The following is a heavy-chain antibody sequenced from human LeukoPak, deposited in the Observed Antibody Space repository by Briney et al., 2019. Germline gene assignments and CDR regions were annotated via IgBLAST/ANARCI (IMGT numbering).Heavy chain of an antibody. V-gene: IGHV1-69*05. Sequence: SVKVSCKASGGTFSSYAISWVRQAPGQGLEWMGGIIPIFGTANYAQKFQGRVTITTDESTSIAYMELSSLRSEDTAVYYCARDLCSSTSCQEIYYYYGMDVWGQGTTVTVSS. J-gene: IGHJ6*02. CDR2: IIPIFGTA. D-gene: IGHD2-2*01. CDR1: GGTFSSYA. CDR3: ARDLCSSTSCQEIYYYYGMDV.